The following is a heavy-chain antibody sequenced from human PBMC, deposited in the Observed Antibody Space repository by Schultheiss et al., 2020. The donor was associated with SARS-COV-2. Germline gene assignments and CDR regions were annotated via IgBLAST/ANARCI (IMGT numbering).Heavy chain of an antibody. J-gene: IGHJ4*02. Sequence: ASVKVSCKTSGYSFTTYDINWVRQATGQGLEWVGWMNPNTGNTGSAQKFQGRLSLTWNASISTAYMELSSLRSEDTAVYYCARVAYGDYGSVWGQGTLVTVSS. CDR2: MNPNTGNT. CDR1: GYSFTTYD. D-gene: IGHD4-17*01. V-gene: IGHV1-8*02. CDR3: ARVAYGDYGSV.